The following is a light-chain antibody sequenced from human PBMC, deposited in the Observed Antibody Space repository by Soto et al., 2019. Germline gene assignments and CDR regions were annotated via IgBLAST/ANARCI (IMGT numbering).Light chain of an antibody. CDR3: AAWDDSLNGHV. CDR1: SSNIGTSS. Sequence: SVLTQPHSASGTPGQRVTISCSGSSSNIGTSSVHWSQQLPGTAPKLLISTTNQRPSGVPERFSGSKSGTSASLAISGLQSEDEADYYCAAWDDSLNGHVFGTGTKVTVL. V-gene: IGLV1-44*01. J-gene: IGLJ1*01. CDR2: TTN.